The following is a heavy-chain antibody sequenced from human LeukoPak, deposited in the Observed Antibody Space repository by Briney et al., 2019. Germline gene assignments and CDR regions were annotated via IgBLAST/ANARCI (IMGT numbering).Heavy chain of an antibody. J-gene: IGHJ4*02. CDR2: IIPIFGTT. CDR1: GYTSTSHG. V-gene: IGHV1-69*13. Sequence: ASVKVSCKASGYTSTSHGISWVRQAPGQGLEWVGGIIPIFGTTHYAQKFQGRVTITADESMSTAYMELSSLRSEDTAVYYCASPPEYSRSGYFDYWGQGTLVTVSS. D-gene: IGHD6-13*01. CDR3: ASPPEYSRSGYFDY.